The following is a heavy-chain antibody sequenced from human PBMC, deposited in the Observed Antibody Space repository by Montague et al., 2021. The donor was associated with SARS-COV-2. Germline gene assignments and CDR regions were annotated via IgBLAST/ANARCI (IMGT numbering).Heavy chain of an antibody. V-gene: IGHV4-31*11. D-gene: IGHD3-3*01. Sequence: TLSLTCAVSGNSVNTGGYYWSWIRQLPGKGLEWIGYIYSGTTSCNPSLQSRLIISVDTSKNQFSLSLTSVTAADTAVYYCARAVVTNYNFWSGYSRVPDANWFDPWGQGTLVTVSS. J-gene: IGHJ5*02. CDR1: GNSVNTGGYY. CDR2: IYSGTT. CDR3: ARAVVTNYNFWSGYSRVPDANWFDP.